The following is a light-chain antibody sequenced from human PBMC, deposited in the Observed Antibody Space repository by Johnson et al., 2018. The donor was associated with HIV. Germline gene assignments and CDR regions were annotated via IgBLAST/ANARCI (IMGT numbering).Light chain of an antibody. J-gene: IGLJ1*01. Sequence: QPVLTQPPSVSAAPGQKVTISCSESTSNIGNNYVSWYQQLPGTAPRLLIYENDKRPSGIPDRFSGSKSGTSATLGITGLQTGDEADYYCGTWDNSLSAVFGTGTKVTVL. CDR3: GTWDNSLSAV. V-gene: IGLV1-51*02. CDR1: TSNIGNNY. CDR2: END.